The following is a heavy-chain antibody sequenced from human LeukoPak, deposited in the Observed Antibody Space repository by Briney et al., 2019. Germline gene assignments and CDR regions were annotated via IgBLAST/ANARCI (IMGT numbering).Heavy chain of an antibody. CDR3: ARARRGSGWPVDY. CDR1: GGSISSSSYY. V-gene: IGHV4-39*07. J-gene: IGHJ4*02. Sequence: SETLSLTCTVSGGSISSSSYYWGWICQPPGKGLEWIGSIYYSGSTYYNPSLKSRVTISVDTSKNQFSLKLSSVTAADTAVYYCARARRGSGWPVDYWGQGTLVTVSS. D-gene: IGHD6-19*01. CDR2: IYYSGST.